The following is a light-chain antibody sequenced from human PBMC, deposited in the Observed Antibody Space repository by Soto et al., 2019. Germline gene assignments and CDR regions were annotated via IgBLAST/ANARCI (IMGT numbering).Light chain of an antibody. V-gene: IGKV1-39*01. CDR3: QQSSSTPLT. CDR1: QSISSY. J-gene: IGKJ4*01. Sequence: DIQLTQSPSSLSASVGDRVTITCRASQSISSYLSWYQQKPGKAPKLLINLASTLQSGVPSRFSGSGSGTDFTLAISRLQPEDFATYYCQQSSSTPLTFGGGTTVEIK. CDR2: LAS.